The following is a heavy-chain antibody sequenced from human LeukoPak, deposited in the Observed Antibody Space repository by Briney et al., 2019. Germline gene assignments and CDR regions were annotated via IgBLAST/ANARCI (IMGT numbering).Heavy chain of an antibody. Sequence: GGSLRLSCAASGFTFSSYAMSWVRQAPGKGLEWVSAISGSGGSTYYADSVKGRSTISRDNSKNTLYLQMNSLRAEDTAVYYCAKLPHIVVVVAPTDAFDIWGQGTMVTVSS. CDR3: AKLPHIVVVVAPTDAFDI. V-gene: IGHV3-23*01. D-gene: IGHD2-15*01. CDR1: GFTFSSYA. CDR2: ISGSGGST. J-gene: IGHJ3*02.